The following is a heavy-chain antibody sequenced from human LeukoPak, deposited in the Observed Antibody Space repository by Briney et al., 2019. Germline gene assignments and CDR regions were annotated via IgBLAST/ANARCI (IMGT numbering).Heavy chain of an antibody. CDR2: ISYDGGNK. CDR3: AREAGYSLRSFDY. V-gene: IGHV3-30*04. D-gene: IGHD5-18*01. J-gene: IGHJ4*02. CDR1: GFTFSSYA. Sequence: GGSLRLSCAASGFTFSSYAMHWVRQAPGKGLEWVAVISYDGGNKYYADSVKGRFTISRDNSKNTLYLQMNSLRAEDTAVYYGAREAGYSLRSFDYWGQGTLVTVSS.